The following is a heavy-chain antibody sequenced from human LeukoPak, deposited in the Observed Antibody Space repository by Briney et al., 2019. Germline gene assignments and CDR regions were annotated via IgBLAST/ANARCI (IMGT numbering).Heavy chain of an antibody. CDR3: ARSGGGYSSGWNYDY. CDR1: GGTFSSYA. Sequence: SVKVSCKASGGTFSSYAISWVRQAPGQGLEWMGRIIPILGIANYAQKFQGRVTITADKSTSTAYMELSSLRSEDTAVYYCARSGGGYSSGWNYDYWGQGTLVTVSS. J-gene: IGHJ4*02. V-gene: IGHV1-69*04. CDR2: IIPILGIA. D-gene: IGHD6-19*01.